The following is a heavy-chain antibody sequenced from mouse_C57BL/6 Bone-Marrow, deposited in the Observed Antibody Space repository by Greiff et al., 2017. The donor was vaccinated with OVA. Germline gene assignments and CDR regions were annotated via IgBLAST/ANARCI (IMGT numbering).Heavy chain of an antibody. CDR3: ARTNQYYFDY. D-gene: IGHD6-1*01. J-gene: IGHJ2*01. V-gene: IGHV1-61*01. CDR1: GYTFTSYW. CDR2: IYPSDSET. Sequence: QVQLQQPGAELVRPGSSVKLSCKASGYTFTSYWMDLVKQRPGQGLEWIGNIYPSDSETHYNQKFKDKATLTVDKSSSTAYMQLSSLTSEDSAVYYCARTNQYYFDYWGQGTTLTVSS.